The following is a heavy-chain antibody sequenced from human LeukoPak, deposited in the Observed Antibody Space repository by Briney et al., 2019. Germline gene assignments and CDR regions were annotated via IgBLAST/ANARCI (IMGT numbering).Heavy chain of an antibody. V-gene: IGHV3-21*01. D-gene: IGHD3-9*01. CDR3: ARASSKQLAGYLPDGFDI. Sequence: GGSVRLSCGTSGFTFSSYSMNWVRQAPGKGLEWVSSISSSGTYVYYADSVKGRFTISRDNAKNSLSLQMNSLRADDAAVYYCARASSKQLAGYLPDGFDIWGQGTMVTVSS. CDR2: ISSSGTYV. J-gene: IGHJ3*02. CDR1: GFTFSSYS.